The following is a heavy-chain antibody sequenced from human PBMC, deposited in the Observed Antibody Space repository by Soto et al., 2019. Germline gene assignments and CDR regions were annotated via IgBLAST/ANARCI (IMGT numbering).Heavy chain of an antibody. CDR3: AMGLRFSNLFDY. J-gene: IGHJ4*02. D-gene: IGHD5-12*01. V-gene: IGHV1-8*01. CDR2: RNPNSGNT. Sequence: ASVKVSCKASGYTFTSYDINWVRQATGQGLEWMGWRNPNSGNTGYAQKFQGRVTMTRNTSISTAYMELSSLRSEDTAVYYCAMGLRFSNLFDYRGQGTLGTVSS. CDR1: GYTFTSYD.